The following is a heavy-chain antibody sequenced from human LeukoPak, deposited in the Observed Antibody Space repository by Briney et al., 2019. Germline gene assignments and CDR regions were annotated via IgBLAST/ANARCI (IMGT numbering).Heavy chain of an antibody. Sequence: ASVKVSCKASGYTFTSYYMHWVRQAPGQGLEWMGIINPSGGSTSYAQKFQGRVTMTRDTSTSTVYMELCSLRSEDTAVYYCARDERSYGMDDWGQGTTVTVSS. CDR3: ARDERSYGMDD. CDR2: INPSGGST. V-gene: IGHV1-46*01. CDR1: GYTFTSYY. J-gene: IGHJ6*02.